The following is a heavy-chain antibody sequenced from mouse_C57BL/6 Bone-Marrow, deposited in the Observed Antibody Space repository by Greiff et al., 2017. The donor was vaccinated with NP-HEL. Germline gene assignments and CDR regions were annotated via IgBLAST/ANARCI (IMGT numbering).Heavy chain of an antibody. Sequence: QVQLQQSGAELVKPGASVKISCKASGYAFSSYWMNWVKQRPGKGLEWIGQIYPGDGDTNYNGKFKDKATLTADKSSSTAYMQLSSLTYEDSAVYYCAREGHYYGSSSDYWGQGTTLTVSS. CDR1: GYAFSSYW. CDR2: IYPGDGDT. V-gene: IGHV1-80*01. CDR3: AREGHYYGSSSDY. D-gene: IGHD1-1*01. J-gene: IGHJ2*01.